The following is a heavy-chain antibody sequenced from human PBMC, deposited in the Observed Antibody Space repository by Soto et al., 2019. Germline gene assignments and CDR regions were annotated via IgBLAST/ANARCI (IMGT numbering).Heavy chain of an antibody. Sequence: SETLSLTCAVSCYSISNGDYWGWIRQAPGKGLEWIGSVYYSGSTHYEPSLRGRIAISVDTLKNQFSLRLTSVTAADTAMYFCARNISTHFDSWGQGIPVTVSS. V-gene: IGHV4-38-2*01. D-gene: IGHD3-9*01. CDR1: CYSISNGDY. CDR2: VYYSGST. J-gene: IGHJ4*02. CDR3: ARNISTHFDS.